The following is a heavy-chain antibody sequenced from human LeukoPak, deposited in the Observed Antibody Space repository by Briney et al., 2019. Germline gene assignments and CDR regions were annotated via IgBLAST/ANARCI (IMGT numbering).Heavy chain of an antibody. Sequence: SETLSLTCAVYGGSFSGYYWSWIRQPPGKGLEWIGYIYYSGSTNYNPSLKSRVTISVDTSKNQFSLKLSSVTAADTAVYYCARGSAYYDFWSGYPNPHYYYYYGMDVWGQGTTVTVSS. CDR3: ARGSAYYDFWSGYPNPHYYYYYGMDV. V-gene: IGHV4-59*08. J-gene: IGHJ6*02. CDR2: IYYSGST. D-gene: IGHD3-3*01. CDR1: GGSFSGYY.